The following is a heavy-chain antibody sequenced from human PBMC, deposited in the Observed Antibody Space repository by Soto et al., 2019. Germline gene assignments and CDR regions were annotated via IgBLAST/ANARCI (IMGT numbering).Heavy chain of an antibody. V-gene: IGHV3-53*01. D-gene: IGHD6-19*01. CDR2: IYTGGGT. Sequence: EVQLVESGGGLIQPGGSLRLSCAASGLTVSSNYMNWVRQAPGKGLEWVSLIYTGGGTYYADSVKGRFTVSRDNSKNTLYLQMNSLRAEDTAVYYCARMGQWRVPGDYYYGMDVWGLGTSVTVSS. J-gene: IGHJ6*02. CDR3: ARMGQWRVPGDYYYGMDV. CDR1: GLTVSSNY.